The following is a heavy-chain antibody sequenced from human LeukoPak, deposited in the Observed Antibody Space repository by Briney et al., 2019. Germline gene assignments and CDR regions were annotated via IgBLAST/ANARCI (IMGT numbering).Heavy chain of an antibody. D-gene: IGHD3-10*01. V-gene: IGHV4-34*01. CDR1: GGSFSGYY. J-gene: IGHJ6*04. CDR3: ARGGAMVRGVLYYYGMDV. CDR2: INHSGST. Sequence: SVTLSLTCAVYGGSFSGYYWSWIRQPPGKGLEWIGEINHSGSTNYNPSLKSRVTISGDTSKNQFSLTLSSVTAADTAVYYCARGGAMVRGVLYYYGMDVWGKGTTVTVSS.